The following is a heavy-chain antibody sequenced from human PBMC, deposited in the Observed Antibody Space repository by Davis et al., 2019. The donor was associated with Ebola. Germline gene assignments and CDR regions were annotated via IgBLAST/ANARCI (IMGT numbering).Heavy chain of an antibody. CDR2: IYYSGST. D-gene: IGHD3-3*01. CDR3: ARHYDFWSGYFDY. V-gene: IGHV4-61*01. CDR1: GGSVSSGSYY. Sequence: MPSETLSLTCTVSGGSVSSGSYYWSWIRQPPGKGLEWIGYIYYSGSTNYNPSLKSRVTISVDTSKNQFSLKLSSVTAADTAVYYCARHYDFWSGYFDYWGQGTLVTVSS. J-gene: IGHJ4*02.